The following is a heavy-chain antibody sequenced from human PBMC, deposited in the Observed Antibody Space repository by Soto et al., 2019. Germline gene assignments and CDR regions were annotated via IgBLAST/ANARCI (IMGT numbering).Heavy chain of an antibody. CDR1: GFTFTSYW. V-gene: IGHV3-7*01. J-gene: IGHJ4*02. D-gene: IGHD4-17*01. CDR2: VKQDGSVT. Sequence: VSLRLSCVASGFTFTSYWMSWVRQAPGRGLEWVANVKQDGSVTYYVDSVRGRFIISRDNAKNSVYLQMSSLTAEDTAVYYCASQRDLGDYDYWGQGILVTVSS. CDR3: ASQRDLGDYDY.